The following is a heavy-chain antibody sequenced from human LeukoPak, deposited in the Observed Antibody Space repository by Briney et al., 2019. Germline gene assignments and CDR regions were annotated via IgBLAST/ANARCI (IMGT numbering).Heavy chain of an antibody. CDR1: GGSISSSSYY. D-gene: IGHD3-22*01. J-gene: IGHJ4*02. Sequence: SETLSLTCTVSGGSISSSSYYWGWIRQPPGKGLEWIGSIYYSGSTYYNPSLKSRVTISVDTSKNQFSLKLSSVTAADTAVYYCARVRGRWLTDYWGQGTLVTVSS. CDR3: ARVRGRWLTDY. CDR2: IYYSGST. V-gene: IGHV4-39*07.